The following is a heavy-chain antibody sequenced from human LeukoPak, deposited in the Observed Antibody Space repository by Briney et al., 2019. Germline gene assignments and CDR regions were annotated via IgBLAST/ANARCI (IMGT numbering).Heavy chain of an antibody. V-gene: IGHV3-48*01. D-gene: IGHD3-10*01. Sequence: PGGSLRLSCVASGFSFSTYSMNWVRQAPGKGLEWVSYISSSSGAIYSADSVEGRFTISRGNAKNTLYLQMNSLRAEDTAVYYCAKDLRASYYGSGSDYYFDYWGQGTLVTVSS. CDR1: GFSFSTYS. J-gene: IGHJ4*02. CDR3: AKDLRASYYGSGSDYYFDY. CDR2: ISSSSGAI.